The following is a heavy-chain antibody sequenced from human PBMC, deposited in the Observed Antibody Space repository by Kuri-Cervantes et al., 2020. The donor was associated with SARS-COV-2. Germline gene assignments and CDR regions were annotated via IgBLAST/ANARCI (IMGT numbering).Heavy chain of an antibody. D-gene: IGHD3-10*01. CDR3: ARERYYSGHYGMDV. CDR1: GFSFSNFT. J-gene: IGHJ6*02. Sequence: GGSLRLSCEASGFSFSNFTMNWVRQAPGKGLEWVSGISGSGETTYYADSVKGRFTISRDSPTNTVSLQMNSLRAEDTAVYYCARERYYSGHYGMDVWGQGTTVTVSS. CDR2: ISGSGETT. V-gene: IGHV3-23*01.